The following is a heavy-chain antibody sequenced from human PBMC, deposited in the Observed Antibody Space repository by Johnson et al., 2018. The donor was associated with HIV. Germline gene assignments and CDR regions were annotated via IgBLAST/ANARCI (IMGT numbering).Heavy chain of an antibody. CDR1: GFTFSSFD. J-gene: IGHJ3*02. Sequence: QVQLVESGGGVVQPGGSLRLPCAASGFTFSSFDMHWVRQAPGKGLEWVSFIRYDGSNTYYADSVKGRFSIARDNAKNSLHLQMNSLRAEDTAVYYCARLRSGNRAFDIWGQGTMVTVSS. CDR3: ARLRSGNRAFDI. CDR2: IRYDGSNT. D-gene: IGHD2-15*01. V-gene: IGHV3-30*02.